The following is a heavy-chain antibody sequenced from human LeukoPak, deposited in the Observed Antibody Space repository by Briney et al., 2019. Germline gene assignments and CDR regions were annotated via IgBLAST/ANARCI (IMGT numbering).Heavy chain of an antibody. V-gene: IGHV1-46*01. CDR1: GYTFTSYY. CDR3: ARDRNYGDYSRVCMDY. CDR2: INPSGGST. Sequence: ASGKVSCKASGYTFTSYYMHWVRQAPGQGLEWMGIINPSGGSTSYAQKFRGRVTMTRDTSTSTVYMELSSLRSEDTAVYYCARDRNYGDYSRVCMDYWGQGTLVTVSS. J-gene: IGHJ4*02. D-gene: IGHD4-17*01.